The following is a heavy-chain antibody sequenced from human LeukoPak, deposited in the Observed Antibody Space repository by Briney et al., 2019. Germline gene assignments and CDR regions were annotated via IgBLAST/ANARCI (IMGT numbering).Heavy chain of an antibody. J-gene: IGHJ4*02. CDR3: ARGYGSGLFFDY. CDR1: GGSINNYY. V-gene: IGHV4-59*01. D-gene: IGHD6-25*01. CDR2: IYYTGST. Sequence: PSETLSLTCTVSGGSINNYYWTWIRQPPGKGLEWIGYIYYTGSTNYNPSLKSRVTISVDTSKNQFSLKLSSVTAADTAVYYCARGYGSGLFFDYWGRGTVHRVSS.